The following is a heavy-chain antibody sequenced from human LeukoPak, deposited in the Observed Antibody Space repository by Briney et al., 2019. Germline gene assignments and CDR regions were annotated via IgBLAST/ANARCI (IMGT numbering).Heavy chain of an antibody. J-gene: IGHJ6*02. CDR1: GFTFSDHY. D-gene: IGHD1-7*01. Sequence: PGRSLRLSCAASGFTFSDHYMDWVRQAPGKGLEWVGRTRNKANSYTTEYAASVKGRFTISRDDSKNSLYLQMNSLKTEDTAVFYCARAGTGTDYYYGMDVWGQGTTVTVSS. CDR2: TRNKANSYTT. V-gene: IGHV3-72*01. CDR3: ARAGTGTDYYYGMDV.